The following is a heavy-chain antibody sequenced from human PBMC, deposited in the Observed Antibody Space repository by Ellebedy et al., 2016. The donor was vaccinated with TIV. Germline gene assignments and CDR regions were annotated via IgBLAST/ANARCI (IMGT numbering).Heavy chain of an antibody. CDR2: INQSGSA. D-gene: IGHD6-19*01. CDR1: GGSFTGYY. J-gene: IGHJ4*02. V-gene: IGHV4-34*01. CDR3: AEGRSGWYYFDY. Sequence: SETLSLTCGVYGGSFTGYYYSWIRQPPGKGLEWIGEINQSGSATYNPSLKSRVTLSVDTSKNQFSLRLTSVTAADTAVYYCAEGRSGWYYFDYWGQGTLVTVSS.